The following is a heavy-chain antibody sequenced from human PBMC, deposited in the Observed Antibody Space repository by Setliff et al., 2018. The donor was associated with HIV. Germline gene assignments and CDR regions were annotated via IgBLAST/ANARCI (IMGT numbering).Heavy chain of an antibody. Sequence: SETLSLTCNVSGGSINTGGYYWSWIRQHPGKGLEWIGYIYYSGSTYYNPSLKSRATISVDTSKTQFSLNLTSVTAADTAIYYCARVIQSSSFPFDCWGQGALVTVSS. V-gene: IGHV4-31*03. CDR3: ARVIQSSSFPFDC. J-gene: IGHJ4*02. D-gene: IGHD3-22*01. CDR1: GGSINTGGYY. CDR2: IYYSGST.